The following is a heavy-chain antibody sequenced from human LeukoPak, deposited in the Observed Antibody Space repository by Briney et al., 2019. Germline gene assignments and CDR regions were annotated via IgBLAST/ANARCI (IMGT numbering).Heavy chain of an antibody. J-gene: IGHJ4*02. Sequence: GGSLRLSCAASGFTFSNYGMDWVRQAPGKGLEWVAIVWYDGSNKYYADSVKGRFTISRDNSKNTLYLQMNSLRAEDTAVYYCAKDSGYGDFTTYFDYWGQGTLVSVSS. CDR1: GFTFSNYG. D-gene: IGHD4-17*01. CDR3: AKDSGYGDFTTYFDY. V-gene: IGHV3-33*06. CDR2: VWYDGSNK.